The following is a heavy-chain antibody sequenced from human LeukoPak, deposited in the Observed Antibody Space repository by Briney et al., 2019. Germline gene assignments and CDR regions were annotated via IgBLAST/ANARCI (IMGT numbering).Heavy chain of an antibody. CDR2: IYTGGST. D-gene: IGHD3-22*01. CDR1: GFTVSSNY. J-gene: IGHJ4*02. V-gene: IGHV3-66*01. CDR3: ARGLSSGYYYDY. Sequence: GGSLRLSCAASGFTVSSNYMSWVRQAPGKGLEWVSVIYTGGSTYYADSVKGRFTISRDNSKNTLYLQMNSLRVEDTAVHYCARGLSSGYYYDYWGQGTLVTVSS.